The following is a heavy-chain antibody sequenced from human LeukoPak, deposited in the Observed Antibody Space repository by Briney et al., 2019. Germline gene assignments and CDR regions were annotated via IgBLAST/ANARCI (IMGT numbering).Heavy chain of an antibody. CDR2: ISYDGSNK. J-gene: IGHJ4*02. CDR3: AKRQEWFGELSPDY. Sequence: GGSLRLSCAASGFTFSSYGMHWVRQAPGKGLEWVAVISYDGSNKYYADSVKGRFTISGDNSKNTLYLQMNSLRAEDTAVYYCAKRQEWFGELSPDYWGQGTLVTVSS. CDR1: GFTFSSYG. V-gene: IGHV3-30*18. D-gene: IGHD3-10*01.